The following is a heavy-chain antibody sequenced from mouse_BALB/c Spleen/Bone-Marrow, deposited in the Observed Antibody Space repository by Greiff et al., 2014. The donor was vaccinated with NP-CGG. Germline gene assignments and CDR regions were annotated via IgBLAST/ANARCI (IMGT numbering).Heavy chain of an antibody. CDR1: GFTFTDYY. Sequence: EVKLVESGGGLVQPGGSLRLSCATSGFTFTDYYMSWVRQPPGKALEWLGFIRNKANGYTTEYSASVKGRFTISRDNSQSILYLQMNTLRAEDSATNYCARDSLYYGYPLAMDYWGQGTSVTVSS. D-gene: IGHD2-2*01. V-gene: IGHV7-3*02. CDR2: IRNKANGYTT. J-gene: IGHJ4*01. CDR3: ARDSLYYGYPLAMDY.